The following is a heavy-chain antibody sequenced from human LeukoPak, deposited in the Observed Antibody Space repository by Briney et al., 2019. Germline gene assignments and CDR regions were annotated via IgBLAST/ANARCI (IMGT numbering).Heavy chain of an antibody. D-gene: IGHD6-13*01. J-gene: IGHJ3*02. CDR1: GGTFSSYA. Sequence: SVKVSCKASGGTFSSYAISWVRQAPGQGLEWMGGIIPIFGTANYAQKFQGRVTITADESTSTAYMELSSLRSEDTAVYYCARERQQLVLGAFDIWGQGTMVTVSS. CDR2: IIPIFGTA. CDR3: ARERQQLVLGAFDI. V-gene: IGHV1-69*13.